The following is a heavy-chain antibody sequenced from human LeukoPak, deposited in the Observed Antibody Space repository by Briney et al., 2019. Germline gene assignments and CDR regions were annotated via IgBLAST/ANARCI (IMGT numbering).Heavy chain of an antibody. J-gene: IGHJ4*02. CDR1: GFTFSSYS. Sequence: GGSLRLSCAASGFTFSSYSMNWVRQAPGKGLEWVSSISSSSSYIYYADSVKGRFTISRDNAKNSLYLQMNSLRAEDTAVYYCAGGFGCSSTSCYTSYYWGQGTLVTVSS. CDR2: ISSSSSYI. D-gene: IGHD2-2*02. V-gene: IGHV3-21*01. CDR3: AGGFGCSSTSCYTSYY.